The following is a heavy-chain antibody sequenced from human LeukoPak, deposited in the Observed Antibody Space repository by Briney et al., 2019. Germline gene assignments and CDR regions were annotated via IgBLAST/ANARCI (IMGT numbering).Heavy chain of an antibody. CDR3: AKDPFHWGTIYFDY. D-gene: IGHD7-27*01. Sequence: GGSLRLSCAASGFTFNSYAMSWVRQAPGKGLEWVSSISGSGDNTFYADSVKGRFTISRDNSKSTLYLQINSLRAEDTAVYYCAKDPFHWGTIYFDYWGQGTLVTVSS. CDR2: ISGSGDNT. J-gene: IGHJ4*02. V-gene: IGHV3-23*01. CDR1: GFTFNSYA.